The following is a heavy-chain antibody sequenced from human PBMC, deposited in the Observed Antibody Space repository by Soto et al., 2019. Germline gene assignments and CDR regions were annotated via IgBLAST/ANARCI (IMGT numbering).Heavy chain of an antibody. V-gene: IGHV4-59*08. D-gene: IGHD3-22*01. Sequence: SETLSLTCTVSGGSISSYYWSWIRQPPGKGLEWIGYIYYSGSTNYNPSLKSRVTISVDTSKNQFSLKLSSVTAADTAVYYCARHEGNYYDSSGYYVPSGYFDYWGQGTLVTVSS. CDR2: IYYSGST. CDR1: GGSISSYY. CDR3: ARHEGNYYDSSGYYVPSGYFDY. J-gene: IGHJ4*02.